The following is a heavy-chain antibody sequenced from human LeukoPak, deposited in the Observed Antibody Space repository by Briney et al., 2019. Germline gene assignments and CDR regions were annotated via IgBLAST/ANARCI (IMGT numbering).Heavy chain of an antibody. V-gene: IGHV4-39*01. CDR3: VKTYGSGSPTYYFAS. CDR1: GGSISSSNYY. D-gene: IGHD3-10*01. CDR2: IYYRGTT. J-gene: IGHJ4*02. Sequence: PSETLSLTCAASGGSISSSNYYWGWIRQPPGKGLEWIGSIYYRGTTYYNPSLQSRVVVFVDTSKNQFSLKLSSVTAADTAVYYCVKTYGSGSPTYYFASWGQGTLVTVSS.